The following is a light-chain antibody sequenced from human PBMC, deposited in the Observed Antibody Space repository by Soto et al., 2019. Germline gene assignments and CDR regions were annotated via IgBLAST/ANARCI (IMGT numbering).Light chain of an antibody. CDR1: QGIGST. J-gene: IGKJ1*01. V-gene: IGKV3-20*01. CDR2: GAS. CDR3: QQYGNSPPT. Sequence: EIIMTQSPATLSVSPCECATLSCSASQGIGSTLAWYQHKPGQTPRLLIYGASSRATGIPDRFSGSGSGTDFTLTISRLEPEDFAVYYCQQYGNSPPTFGQGTKVDNK.